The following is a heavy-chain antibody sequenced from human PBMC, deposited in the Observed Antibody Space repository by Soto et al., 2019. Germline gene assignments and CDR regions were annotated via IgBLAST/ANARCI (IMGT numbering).Heavy chain of an antibody. CDR3: ARDPTSFRPRGESQAGGFDY. V-gene: IGHV1-18*01. Sequence: QVQLVQSGAEVKKPGASVKVSCKASGYTFTSYGISWVRQAPGQGLEWMGWISAYNGNTNYAQKLQGRVTMTTDTSTSTAYMELRSLRSDDTAVYYCARDPTSFRPRGESQAGGFDYWGQGTLVTVSS. J-gene: IGHJ4*02. D-gene: IGHD3-16*01. CDR2: ISAYNGNT. CDR1: GYTFTSYG.